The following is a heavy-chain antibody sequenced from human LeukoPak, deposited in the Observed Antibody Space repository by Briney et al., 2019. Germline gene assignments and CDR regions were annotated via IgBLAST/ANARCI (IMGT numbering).Heavy chain of an antibody. CDR2: IKQDGSEK. CDR1: GFTFSSYW. V-gene: IGHV3-7*01. D-gene: IGHD3-22*01. Sequence: GGSLRLSCAASGFTFSSYWMSWVRQAPVKGLEWVANIKQDGSEKDYVDSVKGRLSISRDNAKNSLYLQMNSLRAEDTAVYYCVRLVLDYDSNSYARDYWGQGTLVTVSS. CDR3: VRLVLDYDSNSYARDY. J-gene: IGHJ4*02.